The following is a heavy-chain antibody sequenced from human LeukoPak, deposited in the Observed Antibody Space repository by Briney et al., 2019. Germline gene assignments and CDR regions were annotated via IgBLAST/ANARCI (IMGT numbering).Heavy chain of an antibody. CDR2: ISYDGSNK. V-gene: IGHV3-30*04. Sequence: GGSLRLSCAASGFIFSSYAIHWVRQAPGKGLEWVAVISYDGSNKYYADSVKGRFTISRDNSKNTLYLQMNSLRAEDTAVYYCARVVVTAISMPDYWGQGTLVTVSS. J-gene: IGHJ4*02. CDR3: ARVVVTAISMPDY. CDR1: GFIFSSYA. D-gene: IGHD2-21*02.